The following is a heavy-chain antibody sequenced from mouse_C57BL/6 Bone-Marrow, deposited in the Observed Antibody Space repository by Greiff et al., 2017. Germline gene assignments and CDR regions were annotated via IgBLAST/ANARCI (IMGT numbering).Heavy chain of an antibody. CDR2: ISDCGSYT. V-gene: IGHV5-4*01. CDR1: GFTFSSYA. CDR3: ARESNYGSSWGFAY. J-gene: IGHJ3*01. D-gene: IGHD1-1*01. Sequence: EVKVVESGGGLVKPGGSLKLSCAASGFTFSSYAMSWVRQTPEKRLEWVATISDCGSYTYYPDNVKGRFTISRDNAKNNLYLQMSHLKSEDTAMYYCARESNYGSSWGFAYWGQGTLVTVSA.